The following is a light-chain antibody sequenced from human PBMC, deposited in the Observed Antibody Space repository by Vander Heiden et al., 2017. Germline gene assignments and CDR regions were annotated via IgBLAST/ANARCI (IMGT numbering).Light chain of an antibody. V-gene: IGKV3-20*01. CDR1: QRVSSSY. J-gene: IGKJ1*01. CDR3: QQYCSAPPWT. CDR2: GAS. Sequence: ELVLTQSPGTLSLSPGECATLTCRASQRVSSSYLAWYQQKPCQAPRLLIYGASSMATCIPDRFSGSGSGTDFTLTISRLETEDFAVYYCQQYCSAPPWTFGQGTKVEIK.